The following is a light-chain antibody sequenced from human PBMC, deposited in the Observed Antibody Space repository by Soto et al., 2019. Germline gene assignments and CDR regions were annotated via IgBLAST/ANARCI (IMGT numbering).Light chain of an antibody. CDR2: KAS. V-gene: IGKV1-5*03. J-gene: IGKJ1*01. CDR1: QSISNW. CDR3: QQYSGYWT. Sequence: DIQMTQSPSTLSASVGDRVTITCRASQSISNWLAWYQQKPGKAPKLLIYKASSLESGVPSRVSGSGSGTEFTLTISSLQHDDFATYCCQQYSGYWTFGQGTKVEIK.